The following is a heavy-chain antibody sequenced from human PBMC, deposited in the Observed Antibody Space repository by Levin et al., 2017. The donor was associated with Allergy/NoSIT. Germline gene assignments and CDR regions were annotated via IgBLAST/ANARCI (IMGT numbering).Heavy chain of an antibody. CDR3: ARDVGVGYCSGGSCYGAFDI. Sequence: GESLKISCAASGFTFSSYSMNWVRQAPGKGLEWVSYISSSSSTIYYADSVKGRFTISRDNAKNSLYLQMNSLRAEDTAVYYCARDVGVGYCSGGSCYGAFDIWGQGTMVTVSS. V-gene: IGHV3-48*01. J-gene: IGHJ3*02. CDR1: GFTFSSYS. D-gene: IGHD2-15*01. CDR2: ISSSSSTI.